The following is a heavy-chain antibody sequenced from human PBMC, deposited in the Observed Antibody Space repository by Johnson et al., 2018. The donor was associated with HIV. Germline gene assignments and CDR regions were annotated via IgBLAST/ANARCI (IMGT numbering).Heavy chain of an antibody. D-gene: IGHD7-27*01. V-gene: IGHV3-11*04. J-gene: IGHJ3*02. CDR2: ISSSGSTI. CDR1: GFSFSDYY. Sequence: QVQLVESGGGLVKPGGSLRLSCAASGFSFSDYYMSWIRQAPGKGLEWVSYISSSGSTIYYADSVKGRFTNSRDNANYSLYLQLNSLGAEDTAVYYCAPQLGIWDAVDIWGQGTMVTVSS. CDR3: APQLGIWDAVDI.